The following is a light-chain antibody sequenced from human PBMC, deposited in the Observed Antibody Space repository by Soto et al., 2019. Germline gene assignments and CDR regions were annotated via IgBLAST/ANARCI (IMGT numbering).Light chain of an antibody. J-gene: IGLJ2*01. CDR1: SSNIGAGYD. CDR3: RSYDSSLSAVV. Sequence: QSVLTQPPSVSGAPGQRVTISCTGSSSNIGAGYDVHWYQQLPGTAPKLLIYVNSNRPSGVPDRFSGSKSGTSASLAITGLQAEDEAHYYCRSYDSSLSAVVFGGGTKVTVL. CDR2: VNS. V-gene: IGLV1-40*01.